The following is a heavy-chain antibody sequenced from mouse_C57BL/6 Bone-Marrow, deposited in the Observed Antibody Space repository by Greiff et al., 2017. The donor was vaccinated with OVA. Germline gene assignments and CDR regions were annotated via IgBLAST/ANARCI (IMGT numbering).Heavy chain of an antibody. D-gene: IGHD1-1*01. CDR3: ANRDYYGKGYWYFDV. V-gene: IGHV1-9*01. J-gene: IGHJ1*03. Sequence: VQLQQSGAELMKPGASVKLSCKATGYTFTGYWIEWVKQRPGHGLEWIGEILPGSGSTNYNEKFKGKATFTADTSSNTAYMQLSSLTTEDPAIYFCANRDYYGKGYWYFDVWGTGTTVTVSS. CDR1: GYTFTGYW. CDR2: ILPGSGST.